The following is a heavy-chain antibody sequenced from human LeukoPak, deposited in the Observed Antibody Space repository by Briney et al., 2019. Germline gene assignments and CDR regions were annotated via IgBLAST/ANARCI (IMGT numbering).Heavy chain of an antibody. CDR1: GYTLTELS. CDR2: VDAEDGET. CDR3: ATILRDFWSGYYLNWFDP. Sequence: ASVKVSCKVSGYTLTELSMHWVRQAPGKGLEWMGLVDAEDGETIYAEKFQGRVTITADTSTDTAYMELSSLRSEDTAVYYCATILRDFWSGYYLNWFDPWGQGTLVTVSS. J-gene: IGHJ5*02. V-gene: IGHV1-24*01. D-gene: IGHD3-3*01.